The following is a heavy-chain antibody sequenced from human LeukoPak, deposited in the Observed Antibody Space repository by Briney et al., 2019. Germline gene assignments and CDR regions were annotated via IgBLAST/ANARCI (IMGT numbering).Heavy chain of an antibody. CDR3: AKVGREGSTWNHQHGMDV. J-gene: IGHJ6*02. CDR2: ISGGGGNT. CDR1: GFTFIDYA. V-gene: IGHV3-23*01. Sequence: GGSLRLSCAASGFTFIDYAMTWVRQAPGKGLEWVSGISGGGGNTFYAESVKGRFTISRDNSQKKLYLQMDSLRADDTAVYFCAKVGREGSTWNHQHGMDVWGQGTAVTVSS. D-gene: IGHD1-14*01.